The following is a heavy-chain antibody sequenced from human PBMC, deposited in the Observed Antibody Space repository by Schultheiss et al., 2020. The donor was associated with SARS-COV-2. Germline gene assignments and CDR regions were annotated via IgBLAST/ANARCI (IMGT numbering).Heavy chain of an antibody. CDR1: GFTFSSYG. V-gene: IGHV3-33*05. Sequence: GGSLRLSCAASGFTFSSYGMHWVRQAPGKGLEWVAVISYDGSNKYYADSVKGRFTISRDNSKNTLYLQMNSLRAEDTAVYYCAREGRGGDYDYYYGMDVWGQGTTVTVSS. CDR2: ISYDGSNK. D-gene: IGHD4-17*01. J-gene: IGHJ6*02. CDR3: AREGRGGDYDYYYGMDV.